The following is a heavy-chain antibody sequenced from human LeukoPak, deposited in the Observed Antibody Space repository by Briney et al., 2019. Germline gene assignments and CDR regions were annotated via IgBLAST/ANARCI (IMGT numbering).Heavy chain of an antibody. CDR3: GRDAPAAGLYYFDY. CDR1: GGSIRSWY. J-gene: IGHJ4*02. D-gene: IGHD6-13*01. CDR2: IYTSGST. Sequence: SETLSLTCTVSGGSIRSWYWRCIRQPAGKGLEGIGRIYTSGSTNYNPSLKSRVTISVEKSKNQFSLKRSSVTAAEPAGVYCGRDAPAAGLYYFDYWGQGTLVTVSS. V-gene: IGHV4-4*07.